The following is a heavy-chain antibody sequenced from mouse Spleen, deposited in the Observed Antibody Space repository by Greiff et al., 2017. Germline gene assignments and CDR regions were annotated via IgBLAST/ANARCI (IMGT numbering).Heavy chain of an antibody. Sequence: EVQGVESGGGLVKPGGSLKLSCAASGFTFSDYGMHWVRQAPEKGLVWVAYISSGSSTIYYADTVKGRFTISRDNAKNTLFLQMTSLRSEDTAMYYCASPMITTGAWFAYWGQGTLVTVSA. D-gene: IGHD2-4*01. J-gene: IGHJ3*01. CDR2: ISSGSSTI. CDR1: GFTFSDYG. V-gene: IGHV5-17*01. CDR3: ASPMITTGAWFAY.